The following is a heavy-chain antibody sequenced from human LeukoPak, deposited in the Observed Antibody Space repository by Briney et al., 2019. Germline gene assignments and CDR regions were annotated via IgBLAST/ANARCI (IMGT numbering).Heavy chain of an antibody. CDR2: ISAYNGNT. V-gene: IGHV1-18*01. CDR1: VYTFTSYG. CDR3: ARDWGRNIVVVPAAQFDY. D-gene: IGHD2-2*01. Sequence: VASVKVSCKASVYTFTSYGISWVRQAPGQGLEWMGWISAYNGNTNYAQKLQGRVTMTTDTSTSTAYMELRSLRSDDTAVYYCARDWGRNIVVVPAAQFDYWGQGTLVTVSS. J-gene: IGHJ4*02.